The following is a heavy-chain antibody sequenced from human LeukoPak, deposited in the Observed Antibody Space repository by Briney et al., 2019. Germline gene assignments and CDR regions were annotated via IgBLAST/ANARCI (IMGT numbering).Heavy chain of an antibody. D-gene: IGHD2-2*01. CDR2: IFNSGST. Sequence: SETLSLTCTVSGGSISTYCWSWIRQPPGKGLEWIGYIFNSGSTNYNPSLKSRVTISVDTSKNQFSLKLSSVTAADTAVYFCALGDCSSTSCYVFDYWGQGTLVTVSS. J-gene: IGHJ4*02. CDR3: ALGDCSSTSCYVFDY. CDR1: GGSISTYC. V-gene: IGHV4-59*01.